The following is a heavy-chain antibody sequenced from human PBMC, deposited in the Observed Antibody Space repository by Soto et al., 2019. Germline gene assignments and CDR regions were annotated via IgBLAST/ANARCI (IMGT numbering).Heavy chain of an antibody. CDR2: IYWDDDK. Sequence: QITLKESGPTLVKPTQTLTLNCTFSGFSLTTRGVGVGWIRQPPGKALECLALIYWDDDKRYSPSLQSRLSITKDTSKNQVVLTMTNVDPVDTDTYYCAHIPNYYQYDWFDPWGQGTLVSVSS. V-gene: IGHV2-5*02. J-gene: IGHJ5*02. D-gene: IGHD3-16*01. CDR1: GFSLTTRGVG. CDR3: AHIPNYYQYDWFDP.